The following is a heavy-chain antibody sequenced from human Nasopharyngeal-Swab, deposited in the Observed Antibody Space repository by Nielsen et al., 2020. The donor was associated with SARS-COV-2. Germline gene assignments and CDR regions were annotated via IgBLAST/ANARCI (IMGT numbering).Heavy chain of an antibody. J-gene: IGHJ4*02. V-gene: IGHV3-23*01. CDR3: AKVGGYCSSTSCYGLFDY. CDR2: ISGSGGST. Sequence: LKISCSASGFTFSSYAMSWVRQAPGKGLEWVSAISGSGGSTYYADSVKGRFTISRDNSKNTLYLQMNSLRAEDTAVYYCAKVGGYCSSTSCYGLFDYWGQGTLVTVSS. CDR1: GFTFSSYA. D-gene: IGHD2-2*03.